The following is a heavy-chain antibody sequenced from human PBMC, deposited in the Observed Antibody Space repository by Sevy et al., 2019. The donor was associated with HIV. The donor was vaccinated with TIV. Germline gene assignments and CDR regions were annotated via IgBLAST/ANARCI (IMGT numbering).Heavy chain of an antibody. CDR2: IYPGDSDI. CDR1: GYSFTSYW. V-gene: IGHV5-51*01. J-gene: IGHJ4*02. Sequence: GESLKIPCKSSGYSFTSYWIGRVRQMPGKGLEWMGTIYPGDSDIRYSPSCQGQVTITADKSINTAYLQWSSLKASDGAMYYWARHRLGYCSRTSCSGGDYWGQGTLVTVSS. D-gene: IGHD2-2*01. CDR3: ARHRLGYCSRTSCSGGDY.